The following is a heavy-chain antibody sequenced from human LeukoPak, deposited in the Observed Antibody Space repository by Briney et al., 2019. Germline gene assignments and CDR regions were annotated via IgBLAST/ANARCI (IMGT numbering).Heavy chain of an antibody. CDR3: ARLYYYDRSGYSHGGIDY. D-gene: IGHD3-22*01. J-gene: IGHJ4*02. CDR2: INHSGST. V-gene: IGHV4-34*01. CDR1: GGSFSGYY. Sequence: SETLSLTCAVYGGSFSGYYWSWIRQPPGKGLEWIGEINHSGSTNYNPSLKSRVTISVDTSKNQFSLKLSSVTAADTAVYYCARLYYYDRSGYSHGGIDYWGQGTLVTVSS.